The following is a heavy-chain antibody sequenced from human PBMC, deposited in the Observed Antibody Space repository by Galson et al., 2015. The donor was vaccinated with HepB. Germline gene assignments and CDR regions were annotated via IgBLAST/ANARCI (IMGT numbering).Heavy chain of an antibody. D-gene: IGHD2/OR15-2a*01. CDR2: IWFDGSKK. V-gene: IGHV3-33*01. Sequence: SLRLSCAAPGAASGSTFSRHGMHWVRQAPGKGLEWVALIWFDGSKKYHAEYLKGRFTISRDNSKNMLYLQMNSLGAEDTAMYYCERYLGDYYGFDIWGQGTMVIVSS. CDR3: ERYLGDYYGFDI. CDR1: GSTFSRHG. J-gene: IGHJ3*02.